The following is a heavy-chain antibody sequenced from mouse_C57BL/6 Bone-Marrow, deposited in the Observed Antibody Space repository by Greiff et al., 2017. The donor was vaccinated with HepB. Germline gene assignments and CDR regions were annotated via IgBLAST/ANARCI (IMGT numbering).Heavy chain of an antibody. V-gene: IGHV6-3*01. D-gene: IGHD2-2*01. CDR1: GFTFSNYW. CDR2: IRLKSDNYAT. Sequence: EVMLVESGGGLVQPGGSMKLSCVASGFTFSNYWMNWVRQSPEKGLEWVAQIRLKSDNYATHYAESVKGRFTISRDDSKSSVYLQMNNLRAKDTGIYYCTGGEDRYGYGFAYWGQGTLVTVSA. J-gene: IGHJ3*01. CDR3: TGGEDRYGYGFAY.